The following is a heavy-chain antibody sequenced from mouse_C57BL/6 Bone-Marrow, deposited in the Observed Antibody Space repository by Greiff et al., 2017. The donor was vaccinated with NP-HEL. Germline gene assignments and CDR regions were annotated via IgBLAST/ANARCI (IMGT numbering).Heavy chain of an antibody. CDR3: ARDIHRRYFDV. CDR2: ISYDGSN. CDR1: GYSITSGYY. J-gene: IGHJ1*03. V-gene: IGHV3-6*01. Sequence: ESGPGLVKPSQSLSLTCSVTGYSITSGYYWNWIRQFPGNKLEWMGYISYDGSNNYNPSLKNRISITRDTSKNQFFLKLNSVTTEDTATYYCARDIHRRYFDVWGTGTTVTVSS.